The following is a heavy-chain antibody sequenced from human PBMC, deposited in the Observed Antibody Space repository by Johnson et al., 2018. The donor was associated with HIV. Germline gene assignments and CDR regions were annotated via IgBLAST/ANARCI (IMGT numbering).Heavy chain of an antibody. CDR3: AKEGATIEGRSTFDI. Sequence: MSWIRQAPGKGLEWVSYISSSGSTIYYADSVKGRFTISRDNSKNTLYLQMNSLRAEDTAVYYCAKEGATIEGRSTFDIWGPGTMVTVSS. V-gene: IGHV3-11*04. D-gene: IGHD5-24*01. CDR2: ISSSGSTI. J-gene: IGHJ3*02.